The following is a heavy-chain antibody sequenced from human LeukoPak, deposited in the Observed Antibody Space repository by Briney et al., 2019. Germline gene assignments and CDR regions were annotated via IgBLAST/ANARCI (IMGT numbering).Heavy chain of an antibody. CDR2: ISYDGSNK. D-gene: IGHD2-21*01. CDR1: GFTFSSYA. CDR3: ARDLGWRWLGYAFDI. V-gene: IGHV3-30-3*01. Sequence: PGGSLRLSCAASGFTFSSYAMRWVRQAPEKGRGWVAVISYDGSNKNYADSVKGRFTISRDNSKNTPYLQLNSLRAEDTAVYYCARDLGWRWLGYAFDIWGQGTMVTASS. J-gene: IGHJ3*02.